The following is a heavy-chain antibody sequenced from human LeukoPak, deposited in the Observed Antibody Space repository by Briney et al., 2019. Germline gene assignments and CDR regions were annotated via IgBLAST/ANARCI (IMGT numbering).Heavy chain of an antibody. CDR3: ARGRLGSAYYDFWSGYSDSNWFDP. Sequence: ASVKVSCKASGYTFTSYDINWVRQATGQGLEWMGWMNPNSGNTGYAQKFQGRVTITRNTSISTASMELSSLRSEDTAVYYCARGRLGSAYYDFWSGYSDSNWFDPWGQGTLVTVSS. CDR1: GYTFTSYD. V-gene: IGHV1-8*03. CDR2: MNPNSGNT. J-gene: IGHJ5*02. D-gene: IGHD3-3*01.